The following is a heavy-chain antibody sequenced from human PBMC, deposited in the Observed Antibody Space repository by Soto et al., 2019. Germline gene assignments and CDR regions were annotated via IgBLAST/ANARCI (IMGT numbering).Heavy chain of an antibody. CDR1: NSAFGTKY. V-gene: IGHV4-59*08. J-gene: IGHJ5*02. CDR3: ARLGAYYQSLDP. Sequence: SMTLSLTRISINSAFGTKYCRRIRQPPGKGLEWVGYIYYGGSTSYNPSLKSRVIISLEASKSQFSLRLNSVTAADTAVYYCARLGAYYQSLDPWGPGTLVTVS. CDR2: IYYGGST. D-gene: IGHD2-21*01.